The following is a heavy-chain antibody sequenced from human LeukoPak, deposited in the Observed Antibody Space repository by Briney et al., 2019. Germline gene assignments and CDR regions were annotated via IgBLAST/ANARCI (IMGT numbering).Heavy chain of an antibody. CDR2: IIPIFGTA. Sequence: VASVKVSCKASGGTFSSYAISWVRQAPGQGLEWMGGIIPIFGTANYAQKFQGRVTITADESTSTAYMELSRLRSDDTAVYYCARGEVTTLSKYYFDYWGQGTLVTVSS. D-gene: IGHD3-22*01. J-gene: IGHJ4*02. CDR3: ARGEVTTLSKYYFDY. V-gene: IGHV1-69*01. CDR1: GGTFSSYA.